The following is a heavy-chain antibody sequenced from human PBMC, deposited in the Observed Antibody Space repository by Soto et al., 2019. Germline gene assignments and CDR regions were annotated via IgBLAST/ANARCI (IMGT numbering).Heavy chain of an antibody. CDR3: ARVVRYFDTPYGMDV. D-gene: IGHD3-9*01. CDR2: IGGSGSNT. CDR1: GCTFSNYA. V-gene: IGHV3-23*01. Sequence: TGGSLRLSCAASGCTFSNYAMSWVRQAPGKGLEWVSGIGGSGSNTYYADSVKGRFTISRDNSKNTLFLQMNSLRAEDTAEYYCARVVRYFDTPYGMDVWGQGTTVTVSS. J-gene: IGHJ6*02.